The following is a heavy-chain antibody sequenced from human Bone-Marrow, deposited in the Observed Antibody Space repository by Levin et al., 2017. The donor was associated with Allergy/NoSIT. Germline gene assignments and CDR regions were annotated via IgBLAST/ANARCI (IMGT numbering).Heavy chain of an antibody. CDR2: ISSSSSYI. CDR1: GFTFSSYS. D-gene: IGHD3-3*01. V-gene: IGHV3-21*01. Sequence: GGSLRLSCAASGFTFSSYSMNWVRQAPGKGLEWVSSISSSSSYIYYADSVKGRFTISRDNAKNSLYLQMNSLRAEDTAVYYCARGDYDFWSGSFDYDDGMDVWGQGTTVTVSS. J-gene: IGHJ6*02. CDR3: ARGDYDFWSGSFDYDDGMDV.